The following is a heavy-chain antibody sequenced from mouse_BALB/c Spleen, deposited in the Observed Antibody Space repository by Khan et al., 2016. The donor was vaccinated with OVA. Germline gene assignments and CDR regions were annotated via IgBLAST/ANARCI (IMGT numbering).Heavy chain of an antibody. D-gene: IGHD2-14*01. CDR3: ARSGYDYFAY. CDR1: GYAFSNYW. CDR2: IYPGDGDT. Sequence: VQLQESGAELVRPGSSVKISCKASGYAFSNYWMNWVKQRPGQGLEWIGQIYPGDGDTSFNGKFRGKATLTADKSSSTAYMQLSSLTSEDSAVYFCARSGYDYFAYWGQGTLGTGSA. V-gene: IGHV1-80*01. J-gene: IGHJ3*01.